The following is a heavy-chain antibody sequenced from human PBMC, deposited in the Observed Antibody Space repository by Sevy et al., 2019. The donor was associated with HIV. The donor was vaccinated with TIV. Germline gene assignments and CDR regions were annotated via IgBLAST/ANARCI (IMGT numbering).Heavy chain of an antibody. CDR3: AGDDPGPVDVSH. V-gene: IGHV4-4*07. CDR1: GGSISSYY. CDR2: IYTSGST. J-gene: IGHJ4*02. Sequence: SETLSLTCTVSGGSISSYYWSWIRQPAGKGLEWIGRIYTSGSTNYNPSLKSRVTMVVDTSKNKFSLKLSSVTAADTAVYYCAGDDPGPVDVSHWGQGTLVTVSS.